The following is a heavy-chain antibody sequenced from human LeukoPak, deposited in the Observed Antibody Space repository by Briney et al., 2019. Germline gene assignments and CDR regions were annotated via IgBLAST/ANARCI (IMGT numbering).Heavy chain of an antibody. CDR3: ARVLRGRYRGAFDI. V-gene: IGHV4-59*12. Sequence: SETLSLTCTVSGDSISNYYWSWIRQPPGKGLEWLGQIYYSGSTTYNPSLKSRVTISVDTSKNQFSLKLSSVTAADTAVYYCARVLRGRYRGAFDIWGQGTMVTVSS. CDR1: GDSISNYY. CDR2: IYYSGST. J-gene: IGHJ3*02. D-gene: IGHD5-18*01.